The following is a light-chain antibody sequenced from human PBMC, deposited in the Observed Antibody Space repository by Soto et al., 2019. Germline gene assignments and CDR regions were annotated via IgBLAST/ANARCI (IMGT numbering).Light chain of an antibody. CDR2: DAS. V-gene: IGKV1-33*01. CDR1: QDISNY. CDR3: QQYDNLPLT. J-gene: IGKJ5*01. Sequence: DIHLTQSPSNLSASVGDSVTITCQACQDISNYLNWYQQKPGKPPTXLIYDASNLETGVPSRFSGSGSGTDFTLTLSSLQPEDIATYYCQQYDNLPLTFGQGTRLDIK.